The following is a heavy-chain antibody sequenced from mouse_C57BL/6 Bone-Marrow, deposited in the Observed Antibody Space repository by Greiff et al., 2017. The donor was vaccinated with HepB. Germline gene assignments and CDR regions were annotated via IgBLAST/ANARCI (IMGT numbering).Heavy chain of an antibody. CDR2: IDPSDSYT. CDR1: GYTFTSYW. Sequence: QVQLQQPGAELVMPGASVKLSCKASGYTFTSYWMHWVKQRPGQGLEWIGEIDPSDSYTNYNQKFKGKSTLTVEKSSSTAYMQLRSLTSEDSAVYYCARRGIYYDYDDGGRDFDYWGQGTTLTVSS. D-gene: IGHD2-4*01. V-gene: IGHV1-69*01. CDR3: ARRGIYYDYDDGGRDFDY. J-gene: IGHJ2*01.